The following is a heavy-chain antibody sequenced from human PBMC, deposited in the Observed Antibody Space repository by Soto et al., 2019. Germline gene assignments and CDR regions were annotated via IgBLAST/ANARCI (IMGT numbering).Heavy chain of an antibody. J-gene: IGHJ6*01. CDR3: ARDVSINYYDGTFSYYAMDV. CDR2: IITFFKAT. V-gene: IGHV1-69*01. D-gene: IGHD3-16*01. CDR1: GGTFSADA. Sequence: QVQLVQSGAEVKSPGSSVRVSCKASGGTFSADAISWVRQAPGQGLEWMGGIITFFKATNYAQKFQGRVTITADDSTSTVYMDLYSLKSEDTAVYYCARDVSINYYDGTFSYYAMDVW.